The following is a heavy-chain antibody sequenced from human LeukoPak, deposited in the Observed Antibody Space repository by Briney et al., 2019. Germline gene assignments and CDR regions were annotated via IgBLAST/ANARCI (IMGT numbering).Heavy chain of an antibody. CDR1: GGSISSGGYY. J-gene: IGHJ3*02. CDR3: ARDIGRRDGFRVDI. D-gene: IGHD5-24*01. CDR2: IYYSGST. V-gene: IGHV4-31*03. Sequence: PSQTLSLTCTVSGGSISSGGYYWSWIRQHPGKGLEWIGYIYYSGSTYYNPSLKSRVTISVDTSKNQFSLKLSSVTAADTAVYYCARDIGRRDGFRVDIWGQGTMVTVSS.